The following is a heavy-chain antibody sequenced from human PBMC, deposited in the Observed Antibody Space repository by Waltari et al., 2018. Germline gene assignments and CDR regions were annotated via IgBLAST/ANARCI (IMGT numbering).Heavy chain of an antibody. CDR1: GYTFTGYY. D-gene: IGHD3-10*01. J-gene: IGHJ4*02. CDR3: ARALQGLLWFGDFDY. Sequence: QVQLVQSGAEVKKPGASVKVSCKASGYTFTGYYMHWVRQAPGQGLEWMGRINPNSGGTNYAQKFQGRVTMASDTSISTAYMELSRLRSDATAVYYCARALQGLLWFGDFDYWGQGTLVTVSS. V-gene: IGHV1-2*06. CDR2: INPNSGGT.